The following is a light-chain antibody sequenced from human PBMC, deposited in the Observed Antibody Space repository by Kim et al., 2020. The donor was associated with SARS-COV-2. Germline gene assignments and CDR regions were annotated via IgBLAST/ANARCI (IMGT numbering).Light chain of an antibody. Sequence: ASVRDRLTITFRASQSISRCFAMSQQPPCQAPYLLDCDATTLETGVPSRFSGSGSGTEFTLTISSLQPDDFATYYCQQYNGYPLTFGQGTKLEIK. CDR2: DAT. CDR3: QQYNGYPLT. V-gene: IGKV1-5*01. J-gene: IGKJ1*01. CDR1: QSISRC.